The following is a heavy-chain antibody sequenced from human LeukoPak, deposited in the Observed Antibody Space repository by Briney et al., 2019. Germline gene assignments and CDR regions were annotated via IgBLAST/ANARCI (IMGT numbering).Heavy chain of an antibody. CDR1: GYSISSGYY. V-gene: IGHV4-38-2*02. J-gene: IGHJ6*03. CDR3: ARVNYYYYYMDV. CDR2: IYHSGST. Sequence: SEILSLTCTVSGYSISSGYYWGWIRQPPGKGLEWIGSIYHSGSTYYNPSLKSRVTISVDTSKNQFSLKLSSVTAADTAVYYCARVNYYYYYMDVWGKGTTVTVSS.